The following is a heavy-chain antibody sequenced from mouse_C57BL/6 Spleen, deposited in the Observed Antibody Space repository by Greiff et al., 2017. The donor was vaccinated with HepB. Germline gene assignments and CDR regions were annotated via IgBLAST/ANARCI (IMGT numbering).Heavy chain of an antibody. Sequence: EVKLMESGPGLVKPSQSLSLTCSVTGYSITSGYYWNWIRQFPGNKLEWMGYISYDGSNNYNPSLKNRISITRDTSKNQFFLKLNSVTTEDTATYYCAREGVYGNFFAYWGQGTLVTVSA. D-gene: IGHD2-1*01. CDR2: ISYDGSN. CDR3: AREGVYGNFFAY. CDR1: GYSITSGYY. J-gene: IGHJ3*01. V-gene: IGHV3-6*01.